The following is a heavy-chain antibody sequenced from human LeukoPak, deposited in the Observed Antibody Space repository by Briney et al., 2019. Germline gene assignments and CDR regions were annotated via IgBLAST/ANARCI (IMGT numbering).Heavy chain of an antibody. J-gene: IGHJ5*02. V-gene: IGHV4-39*07. CDR1: GGSISSSSYY. D-gene: IGHD2-15*01. Sequence: SETLSLTRTVSGGSISSSSYYWGWIRQPPGKGLEWIGSIYYSGSTYYNPSLKSRVTISVDTSKNQFSLKLSSVTAADTAVYYCARGIPLSYRYCSGGSCYFNWFDPWGQGTLVTVSS. CDR2: IYYSGST. CDR3: ARGIPLSYRYCSGGSCYFNWFDP.